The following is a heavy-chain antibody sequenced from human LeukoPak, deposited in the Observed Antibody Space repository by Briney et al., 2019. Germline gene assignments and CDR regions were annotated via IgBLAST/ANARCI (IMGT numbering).Heavy chain of an antibody. J-gene: IGHJ4*02. CDR2: ISSSSSYI. CDR3: AREYCSGGSCYSGAGDY. V-gene: IGHV3-21*01. CDR1: GFTFSSYS. D-gene: IGHD2-15*01. Sequence: PGGSLRLSCAASGFTFSSYSMNWVRQAPGKGLEWVSSISSSSSYIYYADSVKGRFTISRDNAKNSLYPQMNSLRAEDTAVYYCAREYCSGGSCYSGAGDYWGQGTLVTVSS.